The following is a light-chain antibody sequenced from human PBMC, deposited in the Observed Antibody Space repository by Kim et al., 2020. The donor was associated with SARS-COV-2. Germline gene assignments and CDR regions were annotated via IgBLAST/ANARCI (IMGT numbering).Light chain of an antibody. V-gene: IGLV2-11*01. CDR3: CSYAGTYTWI. Sequence: QSALTQPRSVSGSPGQSVSISCAGTSSDIGGYNFVSWYLQHPGKVPKLILFDVHKRPSGVPERFSGSKSDNTASLTISGLQTDDDGDYYCCSYAGTYTWIFGGGTQLTVL. J-gene: IGLJ2*01. CDR1: SSDIGGYNF. CDR2: DVH.